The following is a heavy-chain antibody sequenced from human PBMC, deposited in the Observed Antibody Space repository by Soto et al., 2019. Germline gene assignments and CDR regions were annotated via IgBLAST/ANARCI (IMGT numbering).Heavy chain of an antibody. V-gene: IGHV4-34*01. D-gene: IGHD3-9*01. CDR1: GGSFSGYY. J-gene: IGHJ6*02. CDR2: INHSGST. CDR3: ARLPDGLRYFDSGYYGMDV. Sequence: SETLSLTWAVYGGSFSGYYWSWIRQPPGKGLEWIGEINHSGSTNYNPSLKSRVTISVDTSKNQFSLKLSSVTAADTAVYYCARLPDGLRYFDSGYYGMDVWGQGTTVTVSS.